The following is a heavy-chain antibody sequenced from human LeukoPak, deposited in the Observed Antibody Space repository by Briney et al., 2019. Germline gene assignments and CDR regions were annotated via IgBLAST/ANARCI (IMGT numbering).Heavy chain of an antibody. CDR2: IYYSGST. V-gene: IGHV4-61*01. CDR3: ARVILTGAYYFDY. J-gene: IGHJ4*02. CDR1: GGSISSSSYY. D-gene: IGHD3-9*01. Sequence: SETLSLTCTVSGGSISSSSYYWSWIRQPPGKGLEWIGYIYYSGSTNYNPSLKSRVTISVDTSKNQFSLKLSSVTAADTAVYYCARVILTGAYYFDYWGQGTLVTVSS.